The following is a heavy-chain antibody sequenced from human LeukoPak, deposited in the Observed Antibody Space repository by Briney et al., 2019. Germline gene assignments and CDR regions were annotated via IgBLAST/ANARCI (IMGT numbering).Heavy chain of an antibody. D-gene: IGHD2-2*01. CDR2: ISAYNGNT. V-gene: IGHV1-18*01. CDR3: ARVIWNIVVVPAAMNLYYYYGMDV. Sequence: ASVKVSCKASGYTFTSYGISWVRQAPGQGLEWMGWISAYNGNTNYAQKLQGRVTMTTDTSTNTAYMELRSLRSDDTAVYYCARVIWNIVVVPAAMNLYYYYGMDVWGQGTTVTVSS. CDR1: GYTFTSYG. J-gene: IGHJ6*02.